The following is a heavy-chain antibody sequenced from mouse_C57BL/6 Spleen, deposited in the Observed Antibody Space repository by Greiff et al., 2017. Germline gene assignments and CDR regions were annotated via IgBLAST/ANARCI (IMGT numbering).Heavy chain of an antibody. CDR1: GYTFTSYW. Sequence: VQLQESGAELVKPGASVKLSCKASGYTFTSYWMHWVKQRPGQGLEWIGMIHPNSGSTNYNEKFKSKATLTVDKSSSTAYMQLSSLTSEDSAVYYCASTIYYDAGYAMDYWGQGTSVTVSS. V-gene: IGHV1-64*01. J-gene: IGHJ4*01. CDR2: IHPNSGST. CDR3: ASTIYYDAGYAMDY. D-gene: IGHD2-4*01.